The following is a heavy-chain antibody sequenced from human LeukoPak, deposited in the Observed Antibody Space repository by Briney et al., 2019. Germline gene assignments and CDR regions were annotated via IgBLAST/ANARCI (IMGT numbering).Heavy chain of an antibody. CDR3: AKDLAHIVVVTAPY. V-gene: IGHV3-23*01. Sequence: GGSLRLSCAASGFTFSSYAMSWVRQAPGKGLEWVSAISGSGGSTYYADSVKGRFTISRDNSKNTLYLQMNSLRAEDTAVYYSAKDLAHIVVVTAPYWGQGTLVTVSS. CDR2: ISGSGGST. J-gene: IGHJ4*02. CDR1: GFTFSSYA. D-gene: IGHD2-21*02.